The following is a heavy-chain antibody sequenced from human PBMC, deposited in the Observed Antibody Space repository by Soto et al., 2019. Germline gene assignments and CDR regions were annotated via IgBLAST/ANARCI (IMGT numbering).Heavy chain of an antibody. CDR3: ARAFPDIVVVPSAHGNYFDY. CDR1: GFTFSSYS. CDR2: ISSSSSYI. V-gene: IGHV3-21*01. Sequence: GGSLRLSCAASGFTFSSYSMNWVRQAPGEGLEWVSSISSSSSYIYYADSVKCRFTISRDNANNSLYLQMNILSAEDTAVYYCARAFPDIVVVPSAHGNYFDYWGQGTLVTVSS. D-gene: IGHD2-2*01. J-gene: IGHJ4*02.